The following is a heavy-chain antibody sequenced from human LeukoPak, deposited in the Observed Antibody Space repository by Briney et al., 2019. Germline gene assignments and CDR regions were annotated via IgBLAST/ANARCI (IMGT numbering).Heavy chain of an antibody. CDR3: AGSDTTGYIPREWDYWYFDL. D-gene: IGHD1-1*01. J-gene: IGHJ2*01. CDR2: IRSDGSDT. CDR1: GFTFSDTW. Sequence: PGGSLRLSCAASGFTFSDTWMHWVRHAPGEGLVWVSRIRSDGSDTRYAESVKGRFTISRDNAKNSLYLQMNSLRAEDTAVYYCAGSDTTGYIPREWDYWYFDLWGRGTLVTVSS. V-gene: IGHV3-74*01.